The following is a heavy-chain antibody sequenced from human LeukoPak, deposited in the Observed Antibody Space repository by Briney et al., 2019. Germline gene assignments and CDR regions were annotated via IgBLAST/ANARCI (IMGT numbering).Heavy chain of an antibody. CDR3: ARVGHYDYVWGSYRYFDY. V-gene: IGHV4-59*01. CDR1: GGSISSYY. D-gene: IGHD3-16*02. CDR2: IYYSGST. J-gene: IGHJ4*02. Sequence: PETLSLTCTVSGGSISSYYWSWIRQPPGKGLEWIGYIYYSGSTNYNPSLKSRVTISVDTSKNQFSLKLSSVTAADTAVYYCARVGHYDYVWGSYRYFDYWGQGTLVTVSS.